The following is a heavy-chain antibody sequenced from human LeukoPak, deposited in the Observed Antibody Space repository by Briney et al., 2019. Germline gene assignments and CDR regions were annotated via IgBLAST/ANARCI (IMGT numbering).Heavy chain of an antibody. CDR3: AKGRSYRDLYY. CDR1: GFTFSSYG. Sequence: GGSLRLSCAASGFTFSSYGMHWVRQAPGKGLEWVAFIRYDGSNKYYADSVKGRFTISRDNSKNTLYLQINSLRAEDTAVYYCAKGRSYRDLYYWGQGTLVTVSS. V-gene: IGHV3-30*02. D-gene: IGHD1-26*01. CDR2: IRYDGSNK. J-gene: IGHJ4*02.